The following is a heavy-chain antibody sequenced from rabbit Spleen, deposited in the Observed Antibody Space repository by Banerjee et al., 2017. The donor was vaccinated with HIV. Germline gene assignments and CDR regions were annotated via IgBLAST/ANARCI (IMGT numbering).Heavy chain of an antibody. Sequence: QEQLVESGGGLVQPEGSLKLSCTASGFSFSNKAVMCWVRQAPGKGLEWISCINAVTGKAVYANWAKGRFTCSKTSSTTVTLQMTSLTVADTATYFCARDAGSGDYIDVYFDLWGPGTLVTVS. CDR2: INAVTGKA. J-gene: IGHJ4*01. CDR1: GFSFSNKAV. CDR3: ARDAGSGDYIDVYFDL. V-gene: IGHV1S45*01. D-gene: IGHD8-1*01.